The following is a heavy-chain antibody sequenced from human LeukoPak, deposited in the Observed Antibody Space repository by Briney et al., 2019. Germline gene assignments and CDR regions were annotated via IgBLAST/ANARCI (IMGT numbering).Heavy chain of an antibody. Sequence: PSETLTLTCTVSGGSISSYYWSWIRQPPGKGLEWIWYIYYSGSTIYNPSPKSRVTISVDTSRNQFSLKLSSVTAADTAVYYCARASSDCSSTSCTNWFDPWGEGTLVTVSS. V-gene: IGHV4-59*12. CDR2: IYYSGST. CDR3: ARASSDCSSTSCTNWFDP. D-gene: IGHD2-2*01. J-gene: IGHJ5*02. CDR1: GGSISSYY.